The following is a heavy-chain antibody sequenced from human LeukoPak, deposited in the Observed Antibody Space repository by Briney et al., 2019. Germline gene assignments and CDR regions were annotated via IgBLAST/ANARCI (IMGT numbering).Heavy chain of an antibody. CDR2: TVSRGTT. V-gene: IGHV3-23*01. Sequence: GGSLRLSCAASKFTFSSYNMNWVRQAPGKGLEWVSATVSRGTTQYADSVKGRFTVSRDTSKNTLYLQMNSLRADDTAVYYCAKCSTSAYTTGWCNWIDPWGQGTLVTVSS. J-gene: IGHJ5*02. CDR1: KFTFSSYN. CDR3: AKCSTSAYTTGWCNWIDP. D-gene: IGHD6-19*01.